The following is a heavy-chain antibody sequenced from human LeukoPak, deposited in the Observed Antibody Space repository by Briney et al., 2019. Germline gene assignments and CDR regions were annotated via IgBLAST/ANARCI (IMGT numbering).Heavy chain of an antibody. CDR2: IYAGGST. D-gene: IGHD1/OR15-1a*01. V-gene: IGHV3-66*01. CDR1: GFTVSSNY. CDR3: ARGEHDAFDI. Sequence: GGSLRLSCAASGFTVSSNYMSWVRQAPGKGLEWVLVIYAGGSTYYADSVKGRFTISRDNSKNTLYLQMNSLRAEDTAVYYCARGEHDAFDIWGQGTTVTVSS. J-gene: IGHJ3*02.